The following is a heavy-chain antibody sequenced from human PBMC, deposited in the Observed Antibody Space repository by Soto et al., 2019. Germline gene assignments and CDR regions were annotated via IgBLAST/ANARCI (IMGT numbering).Heavy chain of an antibody. Sequence: SETLSPTCTVSGGSISGGDYYWSWIRHPPGKGLEWIGYIYYSENTFYSPSLKSRVTISVDTSKNQRSLKLTSVTAADTAVDYCARDFVVYDSSGYRAYWGQGILVTVSS. V-gene: IGHV4-30-4*01. D-gene: IGHD3-22*01. CDR1: GGSISGGDYY. J-gene: IGHJ4*02. CDR3: ARDFVVYDSSGYRAY. CDR2: IYYSENT.